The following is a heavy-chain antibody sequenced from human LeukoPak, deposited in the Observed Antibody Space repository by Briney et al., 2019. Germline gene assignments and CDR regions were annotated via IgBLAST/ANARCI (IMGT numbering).Heavy chain of an antibody. CDR3: ARHWGYYENGGFFAY. J-gene: IGHJ4*02. D-gene: IGHD3-22*01. V-gene: IGHV3-30*02. CDR2: IHYDGSIK. CDR1: GLTFSSHG. Sequence: HPGGSLRLSCAASGLTFSSHGMHWVRQAPGKGLEWVAFIHYDGSIKYFADSVRGRFTISRDNSKNTLYLQMNSLRAEDTAVYYCARHWGYYENGGFFAYWGQGTLVTVSS.